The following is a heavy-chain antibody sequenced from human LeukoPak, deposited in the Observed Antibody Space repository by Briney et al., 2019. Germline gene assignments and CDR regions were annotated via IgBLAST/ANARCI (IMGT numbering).Heavy chain of an antibody. CDR2: IFYSGST. V-gene: IGHV4-39*01. CDR3: ARQQSNCASGPGMDV. J-gene: IGHJ6*02. D-gene: IGHD1-1*01. CDR1: GDSISTSTYY. Sequence: SETLSLTCTVSGDSISTSTYYCGWIRQPPGKGLEWIGSIFYSGSTYYNPSLKSRVTISVDTSKNQFSLRLSSVTAADTAVYYCARQQSNCASGPGMDVWGQGTTVTVSS.